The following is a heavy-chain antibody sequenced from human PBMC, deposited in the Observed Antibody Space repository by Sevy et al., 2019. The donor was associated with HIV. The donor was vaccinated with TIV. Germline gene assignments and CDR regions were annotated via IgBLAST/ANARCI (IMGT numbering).Heavy chain of an antibody. CDR3: ARDHVKDGDLGDYYYYAMDV. CDR2: ISGSGDDTI. V-gene: IGHV3-11*01. Sequence: GGSLRLSCAASGFILSDYYMSWVRQAPGKGLEWVSYISGSGDDTIYYADSVKGRFTISRDNPKNSLYLQMNSLRAEDTAVYYCARDHVKDGDLGDYYYYAMDVWGQGTTVTVSS. CDR1: GFILSDYY. D-gene: IGHD4-17*01. J-gene: IGHJ6*02.